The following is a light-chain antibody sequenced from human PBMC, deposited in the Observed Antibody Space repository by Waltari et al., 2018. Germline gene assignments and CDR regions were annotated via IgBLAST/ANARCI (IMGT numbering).Light chain of an antibody. V-gene: IGKV3-20*01. Sequence: IVLTQSPGTLSLSPGARATLSCRASQSISRYLVWYQHKPGQPPRLLIYEASRRATGIPDRFSGSGSGTDFSLTISRLEPEDFGVYYCQNHERLPATFGQGTRVEI. J-gene: IGKJ1*01. CDR1: QSISRY. CDR2: EAS. CDR3: QNHERLPAT.